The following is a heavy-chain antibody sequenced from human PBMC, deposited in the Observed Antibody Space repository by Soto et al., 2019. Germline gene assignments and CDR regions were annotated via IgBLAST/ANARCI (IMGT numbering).Heavy chain of an antibody. CDR2: MNPNSGNT. V-gene: IGHV1-8*01. J-gene: IGHJ6*02. D-gene: IGHD5-18*01. CDR1: GYTFTSYD. CDR3: ARVIGIQLWLPGRENYYYGMDV. Sequence: ASVKVSCKASGYTFTSYDINWVRQATRQGLEWMGWMNPNSGNTGYAQKFQGRVTMTRNTSISTAYMELSSLRSEDTAVYYCARVIGIQLWLPGRENYYYGMDVWGQGTTVTAP.